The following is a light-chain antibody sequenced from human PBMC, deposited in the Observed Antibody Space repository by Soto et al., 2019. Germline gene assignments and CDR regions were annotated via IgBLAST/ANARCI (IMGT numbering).Light chain of an antibody. J-gene: IGLJ1*01. Sequence: QSVLTQPPSASGTPGQRVTISCSGRSSNIGSNTVNWYQQLPGTAPKLLIYPNNQRPSGVPDRFSGSKSGTSASLAISGLQSEDEADYYCAAWDDSLNGRVFGTGTKVTVL. CDR3: AAWDDSLNGRV. CDR1: SSNIGSNT. V-gene: IGLV1-44*01. CDR2: PNN.